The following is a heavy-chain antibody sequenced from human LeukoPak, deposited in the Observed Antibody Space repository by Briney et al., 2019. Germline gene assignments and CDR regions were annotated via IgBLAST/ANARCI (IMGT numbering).Heavy chain of an antibody. D-gene: IGHD2/OR15-2a*01. CDR3: AKSCNSGNCYYNY. CDR2: ISGSGSST. V-gene: IGHV3-23*01. Sequence: GGSLRLSCAASGFTFSNCAMSWVRQAPEKGLEWVSGISGSGSSTYYTDSVKGRFTISRDNSENTLSLQMNSLRADDTAIYYCAKSCNSGNCYYNYWGQGTLVTVSS. J-gene: IGHJ4*02. CDR1: GFTFSNCA.